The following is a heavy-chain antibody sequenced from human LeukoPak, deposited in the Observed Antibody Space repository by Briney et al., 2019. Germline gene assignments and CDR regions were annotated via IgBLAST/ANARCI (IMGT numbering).Heavy chain of an antibody. Sequence: SETLSLTCTVSGYSISSGYYWGWIRQPPGQGLEWIGSIYHSGSTYYNPSLKSRVTISVDTSKNQFSLKLSSVTAADTAVYYCARDYLDYYDSSGYYAPGFDYWGQGTLVTVSS. J-gene: IGHJ4*02. V-gene: IGHV4-38-2*02. CDR3: ARDYLDYYDSSGYYAPGFDY. CDR2: IYHSGST. CDR1: GYSISSGYY. D-gene: IGHD3-22*01.